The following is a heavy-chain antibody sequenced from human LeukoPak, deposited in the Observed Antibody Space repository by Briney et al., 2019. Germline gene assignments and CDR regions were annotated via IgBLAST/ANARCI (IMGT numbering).Heavy chain of an antibody. Sequence: CGPTLVNPTQTLTLTCTFSGFSLSTRGMRVSWIRQPPGKALEWLARIDWDDDKFYSTSLKTRLTISKDTSKNQVVLTMTNMDPVDTATYYCARAIRYDSSRGAFDIWGQGTMVTVSS. V-gene: IGHV2-70*04. CDR2: IDWDDDK. CDR3: ARAIRYDSSRGAFDI. D-gene: IGHD3-22*01. CDR1: GFSLSTRGMR. J-gene: IGHJ3*02.